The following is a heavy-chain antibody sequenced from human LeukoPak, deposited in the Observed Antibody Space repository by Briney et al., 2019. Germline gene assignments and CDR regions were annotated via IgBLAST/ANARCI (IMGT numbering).Heavy chain of an antibody. Sequence: GASVKVSCKASGYTFTSYGISWVRQAPGQGLEWMGWISAYNGNTNYAQKLQGRVTMTTDTSTSTAYMELRSLRSDDTAVYYCARDLAVDFWSGYNYWGQGTLVTVSS. CDR1: GYTFTSYG. V-gene: IGHV1-18*01. CDR2: ISAYNGNT. D-gene: IGHD3-3*01. J-gene: IGHJ4*02. CDR3: ARDLAVDFWSGYNY.